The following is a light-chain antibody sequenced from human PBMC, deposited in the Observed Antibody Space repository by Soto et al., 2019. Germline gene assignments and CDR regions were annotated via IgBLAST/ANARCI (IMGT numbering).Light chain of an antibody. CDR3: QQFNTYPYT. J-gene: IGKJ2*01. Sequence: DIQMTQSPSTLSAFVGDRVTITCRASQTVISWLAWYQQKPGRAPKLLIYLASSLESGVPSRFSGSGSGTEFNXTISSLQPDDLATYYCQQFNTYPYTFGQGTK. V-gene: IGKV1-5*03. CDR1: QTVISW. CDR2: LAS.